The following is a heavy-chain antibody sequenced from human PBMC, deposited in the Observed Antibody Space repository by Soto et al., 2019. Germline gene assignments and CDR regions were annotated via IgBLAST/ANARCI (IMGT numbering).Heavy chain of an antibody. CDR2: INHSGST. CDR1: GGSFSGYY. CDR3: ATRTPSRLLSYGMDV. V-gene: IGHV4-34*01. D-gene: IGHD1-26*01. Sequence: QVQLQQWGAGLLKPSETLSLTCAVYGGSFSGYYWSWIRQPPGKGLEWIGEINHSGSTNYNPSLKSRVTISVDTSKNQFSLKLRSVTAADTAVYYCATRTPSRLLSYGMDVWGQGTTVTVSS. J-gene: IGHJ6*02.